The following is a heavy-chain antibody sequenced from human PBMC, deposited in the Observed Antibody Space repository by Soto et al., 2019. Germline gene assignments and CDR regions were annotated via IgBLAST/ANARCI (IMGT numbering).Heavy chain of an antibody. Sequence: DVQLVESGGGLVQPGRSLRLSCAASGFTFDDYAMHWVRQAPGTGLEWVSGISWNSGIIDYADSVKGRFTISRDNAKNSLYLQMNSLRAEDTALYYCAKGYSYGVLEPLGYWGQGTLVTVSS. CDR2: ISWNSGII. CDR1: GFTFDDYA. J-gene: IGHJ4*02. V-gene: IGHV3-9*01. CDR3: AKGYSYGVLEPLGY. D-gene: IGHD5-18*01.